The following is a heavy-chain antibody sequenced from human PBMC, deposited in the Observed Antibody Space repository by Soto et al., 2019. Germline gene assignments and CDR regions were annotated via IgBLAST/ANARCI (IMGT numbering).Heavy chain of an antibody. D-gene: IGHD5-12*01. V-gene: IGHV4-30-2*01. CDR1: GGSISSGGYS. J-gene: IGHJ4*02. CDR2: IYHSGRT. Sequence: QLQLQESGSGLVKPSLTLSLTCAVSGGSISSGGYSWSWIRQPPGKGLEWIGYIYHSGRTYYNPSRKSRVTLSVDRPKNQFSLKPSSVTAADTAVYYCAAGGGLPRYYWGQGTLVTVSS. CDR3: AAGGGLPRYY.